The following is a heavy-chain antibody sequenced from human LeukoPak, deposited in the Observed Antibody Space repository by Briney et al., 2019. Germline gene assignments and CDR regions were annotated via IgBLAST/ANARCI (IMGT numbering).Heavy chain of an antibody. CDR1: GGSFSGYY. Sequence: SETLSLTCAVYGGSFSGYYWSWIRKPPGKGLEWIGEINHSGSTNYNPSLKSRVTISVDTSKNQFSLKLSSVTAADTAVYYCARGRTAAAGTYTDYWGQGTLVTVSS. CDR3: ARGRTAAAGTYTDY. J-gene: IGHJ4*02. D-gene: IGHD6-13*01. V-gene: IGHV4-34*01. CDR2: INHSGST.